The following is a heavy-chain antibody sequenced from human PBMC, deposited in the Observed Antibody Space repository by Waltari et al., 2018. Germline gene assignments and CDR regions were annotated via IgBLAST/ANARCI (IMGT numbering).Heavy chain of an antibody. J-gene: IGHJ4*02. CDR3: ARGGDYYGSGSYYNVLDY. CDR2: INPNSGGT. V-gene: IGHV1-2*06. Sequence: VKKPGASVKVSCKASGYTFTGYYMHWVRQAPGQGLEWMGRINPNSGGTNYAQKFQGRVTMTRDTSISTAYMGVRRLRSDDTAGYYCARGGDYYGSGSYYNVLDYWGQGTLVTVSS. CDR1: GYTFTGYY. D-gene: IGHD3-10*01.